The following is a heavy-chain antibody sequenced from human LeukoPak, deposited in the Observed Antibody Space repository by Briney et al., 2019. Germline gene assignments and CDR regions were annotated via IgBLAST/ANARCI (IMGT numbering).Heavy chain of an antibody. D-gene: IGHD1-26*01. CDR1: GFTFSSYG. Sequence: TGGSLRLSCAASGFTFSSYGIHWVRQAPGKGLEWVALIWYDASNKYYADSVEGRFTISRDNSKNTLYLQMISLRAEDTAVYYCARGGFLGKSDAFDLWGQGTMVTVSS. CDR2: IWYDASNK. CDR3: ARGGFLGKSDAFDL. J-gene: IGHJ3*01. V-gene: IGHV3-33*01.